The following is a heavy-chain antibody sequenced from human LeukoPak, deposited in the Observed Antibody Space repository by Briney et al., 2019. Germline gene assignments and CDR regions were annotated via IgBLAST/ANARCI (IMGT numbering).Heavy chain of an antibody. CDR2: IYRGGRT. Sequence: GGSLRLSCAASGFTVSSNYMSSVRQAPGKGLEWVSVIYRGGRTYYADSVKARFTISIANSKTTLYLQMNSLRAEDTAVYYCARVHIRYGDYAFGGQGTLVTVSS. CDR1: GFTVSSNY. V-gene: IGHV3-53*01. CDR3: ARVHIRYGDYAF. J-gene: IGHJ4*02. D-gene: IGHD4-17*01.